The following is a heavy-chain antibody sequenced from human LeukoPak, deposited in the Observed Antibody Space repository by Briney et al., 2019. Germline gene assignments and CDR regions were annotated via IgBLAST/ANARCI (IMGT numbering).Heavy chain of an antibody. CDR2: ISGSGGST. J-gene: IGHJ3*02. CDR1: GFTFDDYG. Sequence: GGSLRLSCAASGFTFDDYGMSWVRQAPGKGLEWVSAISGSGGSTYYADSVKGRFTISRDNSKNTLYLQMNSLRAEDTAVYYCAKPLKVTYYDFWSGYTDAFDIWGQGTMVTVSS. CDR3: AKPLKVTYYDFWSGYTDAFDI. V-gene: IGHV3-23*01. D-gene: IGHD3-3*01.